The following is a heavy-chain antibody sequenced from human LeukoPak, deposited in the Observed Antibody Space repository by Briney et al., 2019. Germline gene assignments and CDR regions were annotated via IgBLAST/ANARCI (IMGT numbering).Heavy chain of an antibody. Sequence: SETLSLTCTVSGYSISSGYYRGWIRQPPGKGLEWIGSIYHSGSTYYNPSLKSRVTISVDTSKNQFSLKLSSVTAADTAVYYCARGFFNGADDAFDIWGQGTMVTVSS. CDR2: IYHSGST. CDR1: GYSISSGYY. D-gene: IGHD3-3*01. CDR3: ARGFFNGADDAFDI. V-gene: IGHV4-38-2*02. J-gene: IGHJ3*02.